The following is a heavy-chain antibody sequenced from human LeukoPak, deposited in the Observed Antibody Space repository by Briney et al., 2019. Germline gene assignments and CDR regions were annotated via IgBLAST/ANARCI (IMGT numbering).Heavy chain of an antibody. V-gene: IGHV3-9*01. CDR2: ISWNSGSI. CDR1: GFTFDDYA. D-gene: IGHD5-12*01. J-gene: IGHJ5*02. Sequence: GGSLRLSCAASGFTFDDYAMHWVRQAPGKGLEWVSGISWNSGSIGYADSVKGRFTISRDNAKNSLYLQMNSLRAEDTALYYCAKGGRARFDPWGQGTLVTVSS. CDR3: AKGGRARFDP.